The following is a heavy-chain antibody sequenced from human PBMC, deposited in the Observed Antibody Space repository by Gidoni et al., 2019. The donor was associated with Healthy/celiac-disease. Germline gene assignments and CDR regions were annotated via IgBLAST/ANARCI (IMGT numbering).Heavy chain of an antibody. CDR3: ARDFWYSSSGGTG. Sequence: EVQLVESGGGLVKPGGSLRLSCAASGFTFSSYSMNWVRQAPGKGLEWVSSISSSSSYIYYADSVKGRFTISRDNAKNSLYLQMNSRRAEDTAVYYCARDFWYSSSGGTGWGQGTLVTVSS. CDR1: GFTFSSYS. V-gene: IGHV3-21*01. D-gene: IGHD6-6*01. CDR2: ISSSSSYI. J-gene: IGHJ4*02.